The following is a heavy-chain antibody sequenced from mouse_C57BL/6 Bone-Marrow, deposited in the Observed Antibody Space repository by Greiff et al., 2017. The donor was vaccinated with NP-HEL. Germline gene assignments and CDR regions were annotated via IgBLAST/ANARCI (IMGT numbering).Heavy chain of an antibody. Sequence: VQRVESGPGLVKPSQSLSLTCSVTGYSITSGYYWNWIRQFPGNKLEWMGYISYDGSNNYNPSLKNRISITRDTSKNQFFLKLNSVTTEDTATYYCAGLLLRSFDVWGTGTTVTVSS. D-gene: IGHD1-1*01. CDR1: GYSITSGYY. CDR2: ISYDGSN. J-gene: IGHJ1*03. V-gene: IGHV3-6*01. CDR3: AGLLLRSFDV.